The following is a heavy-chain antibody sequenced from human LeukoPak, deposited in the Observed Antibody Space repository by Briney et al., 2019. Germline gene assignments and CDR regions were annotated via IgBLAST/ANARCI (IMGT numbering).Heavy chain of an antibody. CDR1: GFTFSSYE. V-gene: IGHV3-48*02. CDR3: ARWQGDY. J-gene: IGHJ4*02. Sequence: GGSLRLSCTASGFTFSSYEMNWVRQAPGKGLEWISYISSRSDIIYYADSVKGRFTISRDNAKNSLYLQLNSVRDEDTAVYYCARWQGDYWGQGTLVTVSS. CDR2: ISSRSDII.